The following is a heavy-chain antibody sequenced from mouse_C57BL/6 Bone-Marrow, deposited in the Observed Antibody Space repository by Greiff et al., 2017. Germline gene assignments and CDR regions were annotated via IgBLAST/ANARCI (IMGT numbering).Heavy chain of an antibody. CDR3: ARTTVVTYWYFDV. Sequence: VQRVESGPELVKPGASVKISCKASGYAFSSSWMNWVKQRPGKGLEWIGRIYPGDGDTNYNGKFKGKATLTAYKSSSTAYMQLSSLTSEDSAVYFCARTTVVTYWYFDVWGKGTKVTVSS. CDR1: GYAFSSSW. J-gene: IGHJ1*03. CDR2: IYPGDGDT. V-gene: IGHV1-82*01. D-gene: IGHD1-1*01.